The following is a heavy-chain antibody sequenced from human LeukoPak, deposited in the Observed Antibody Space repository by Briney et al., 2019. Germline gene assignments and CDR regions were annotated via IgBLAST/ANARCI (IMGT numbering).Heavy chain of an antibody. Sequence: GGSLRLSCAASGFTFSSYAMHWVRQAPGKGLEYVSAINSNGDSTYYASSVKGRFTISRDNSKNTLYLQMGSLRAEDLAVYYCAKRIYGGNSGLDYWGQGTLVTVSS. J-gene: IGHJ4*02. V-gene: IGHV3-64*01. CDR3: AKRIYGGNSGLDY. CDR1: GFTFSSYA. CDR2: INSNGDST. D-gene: IGHD4-17*01.